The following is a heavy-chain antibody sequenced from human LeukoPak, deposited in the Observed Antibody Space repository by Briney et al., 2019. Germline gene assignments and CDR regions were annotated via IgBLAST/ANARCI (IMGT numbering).Heavy chain of an antibody. D-gene: IGHD2-2*01. CDR1: GGSFSGYY. V-gene: IGHV4-34*01. J-gene: IGHJ6*02. Sequence: PSETLSLTCAVYGGSFSGYYWTWIRQPPGKGLEWIGEINHSGSTTYKPSLKSRVTISVDTSKNQFSLKLSSVTAADTAVYYCARGASGVPAAMDGMDVWGQGTTVTVSS. CDR2: INHSGST. CDR3: ARGASGVPAAMDGMDV.